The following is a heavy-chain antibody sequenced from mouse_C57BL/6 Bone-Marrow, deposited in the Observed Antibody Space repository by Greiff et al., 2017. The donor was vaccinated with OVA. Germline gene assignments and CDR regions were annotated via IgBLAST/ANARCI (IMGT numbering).Heavy chain of an antibody. J-gene: IGHJ3*01. Sequence: DVKLQESGGGLVKPGGSLKLSCAASGFTFSDYGMHWVRQAPEKGLEWVAYISSGSSTIYYADTVKGRFTISRDNAKNTLFLQMTSLRSEDTAMYYCARPIYYDYDGFAYWGQGTLVTVSA. CDR1: GFTFSDYG. CDR2: ISSGSSTI. CDR3: ARPIYYDYDGFAY. D-gene: IGHD2-4*01. V-gene: IGHV5-17*01.